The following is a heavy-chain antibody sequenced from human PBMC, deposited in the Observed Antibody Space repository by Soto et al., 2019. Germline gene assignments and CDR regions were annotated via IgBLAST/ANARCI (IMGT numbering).Heavy chain of an antibody. J-gene: IGHJ4*02. V-gene: IGHV1-3*01. CDR3: ARDGVDILTGYYNAFDY. Sequence: ASVKVSCKASGYTFTSYAMHWVRQAPGQRLEWMGWINAGNGNTKYSQKFQGRVTITRDTSASTAYMELSSLRAEGTAVYYCARDGVDILTGYYNAFDYWGQGTLVTVSS. D-gene: IGHD3-9*01. CDR2: INAGNGNT. CDR1: GYTFTSYA.